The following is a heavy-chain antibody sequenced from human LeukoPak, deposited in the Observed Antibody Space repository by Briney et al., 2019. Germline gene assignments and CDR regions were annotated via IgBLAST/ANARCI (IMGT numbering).Heavy chain of an antibody. D-gene: IGHD3-10*01. J-gene: IGHJ4*02. V-gene: IGHV3-74*01. CDR3: ARSYYGSGYNDY. CDR2: INGDGSST. CDR1: GFTFSSYW. Sequence: PGGSLRLSCAASGFTFSSYWMHWVRQSPGKGLVWVSRINGDGSSTSYADSVKGRFTISRDNAENTLYLQMNSLRAEDTAVYYCARSYYGSGYNDYWGQGTLVTVSS.